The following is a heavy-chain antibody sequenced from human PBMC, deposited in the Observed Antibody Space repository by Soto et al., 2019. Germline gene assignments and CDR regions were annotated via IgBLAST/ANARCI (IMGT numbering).Heavy chain of an antibody. CDR3: AKDGLGSCTGGTCYGSDY. Sequence: EVQLLESGGNLVQPGGSLRLSCAASGFTFSSYVMSWVCQAPGTGLEWVSTISGSGASIYDADSVKGRFTTSRDNSKNTVYLQRNSLRAEDTAVYYCAKDGLGSCTGGTCYGSDYWGQGTLVTVSS. CDR2: ISGSGASI. V-gene: IGHV3-23*01. CDR1: GFTFSSYV. D-gene: IGHD2-15*01. J-gene: IGHJ4*02.